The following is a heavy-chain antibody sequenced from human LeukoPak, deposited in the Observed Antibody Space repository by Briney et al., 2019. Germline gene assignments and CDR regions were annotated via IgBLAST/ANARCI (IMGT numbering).Heavy chain of an antibody. CDR2: ISAYNGNT. CDR1: GYTFTSYG. D-gene: IGHD3-10*01. V-gene: IGHV1-18*01. J-gene: IGHJ5*02. Sequence: ASVKVSCTASGYTFTSYGISWVRQAPGQGLEWMGWISAYNGNTNYAQKLQGRVTMTTDTSTSTAYMELRSLRSDDTAVYYCARDLGWFGELGTWFDPWGQGILVTVSS. CDR3: ARDLGWFGELGTWFDP.